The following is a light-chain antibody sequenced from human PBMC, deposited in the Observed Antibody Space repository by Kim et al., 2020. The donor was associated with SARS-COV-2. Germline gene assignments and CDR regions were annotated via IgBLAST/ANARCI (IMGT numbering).Light chain of an antibody. CDR2: GVS. J-gene: IGKJ1*01. CDR3: HQYSSAPRT. CDR1: QGVDNNY. Sequence: PEECAACSCSASQGVDNNYLAWGQHRPGQAPGLLIAGVSSRATGIPDRFSCSGSVTDFTLIISRLEPEDSAVYYCHQYSSAPRTFGQGTKVDIK. V-gene: IGKV3-20*01.